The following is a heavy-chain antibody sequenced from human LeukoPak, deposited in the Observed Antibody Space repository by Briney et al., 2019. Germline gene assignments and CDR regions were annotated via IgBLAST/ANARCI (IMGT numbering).Heavy chain of an antibody. CDR1: GYTFTSYD. CDR3: ARARRVGANAFDI. Sequence: ASVKVSCKASGYTFTSYDINWVRQATGQGLEWMGWMNPNSGNTGYAQKFQGRVTITRNTSISTAYMELSSLRSDDTAVYYCARARRVGANAFDIWGQGTMVTVSS. D-gene: IGHD1-26*01. CDR2: MNPNSGNT. J-gene: IGHJ3*02. V-gene: IGHV1-8*03.